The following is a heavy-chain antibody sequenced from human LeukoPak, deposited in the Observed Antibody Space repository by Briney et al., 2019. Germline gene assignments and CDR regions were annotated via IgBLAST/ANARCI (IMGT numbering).Heavy chain of an antibody. CDR2: ISSSGSTI. D-gene: IGHD3-16*01. CDR3: ARDDVPGGIDY. Sequence: SGGSLRLSCAASGFTFSSYEMNWFRQAPGKGLEWVSYISSSGSTIYYADSLKGRFTISRDNAKNSLYLQMNSLRAEDTAVYYCARDDVPGGIDYWGQGTLVTVSS. J-gene: IGHJ4*02. CDR1: GFTFSSYE. V-gene: IGHV3-48*03.